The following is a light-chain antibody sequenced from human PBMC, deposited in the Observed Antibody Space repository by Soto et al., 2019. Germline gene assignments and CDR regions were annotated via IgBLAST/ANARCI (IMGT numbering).Light chain of an antibody. V-gene: IGLV1-44*01. CDR1: SSNIGGNA. J-gene: IGLJ1*01. Sequence: QSVLTQPPSASGTPGQRVPISCSGSSSNIGGNAVNWYQQLPGTTPKLLIYSNNQRPSGVPDRFSGSKSGTSASLAISGLQSEDEAEYYCAAWDDSRSGYVFGTGTKVTVL. CDR2: SNN. CDR3: AAWDDSRSGYV.